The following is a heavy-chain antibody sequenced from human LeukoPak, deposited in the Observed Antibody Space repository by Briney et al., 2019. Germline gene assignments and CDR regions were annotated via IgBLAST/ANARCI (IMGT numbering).Heavy chain of an antibody. CDR1: GFSFSSYA. J-gene: IGHJ4*02. V-gene: IGHV3-23*01. D-gene: IGHD3-22*01. CDR3: AKDIYYDDY. Sequence: GGSLRLSCAASGFSFSSYAMSWVRQAPGKGLEWVSTISGSGGSTYYADSVQGRFTISRDNSKNTLYLQMNSLRAEDTAVYYCAKDIYYDDYWGQGTLVTVSS. CDR2: ISGSGGST.